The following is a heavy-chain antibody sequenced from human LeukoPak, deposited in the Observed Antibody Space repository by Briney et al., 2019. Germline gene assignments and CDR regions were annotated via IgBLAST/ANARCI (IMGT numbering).Heavy chain of an antibody. CDR1: GGSFSGYY. V-gene: IGHV4-34*01. CDR3: ARVRKKQQLLSWFDP. D-gene: IGHD6-13*01. J-gene: IGHJ5*02. Sequence: SETLSLTCAVYGGSFSGYYWSWIRQPPGKGLGWIGEINHSGSTNYNPSLKSRVTISVDTSKNQFSLKLSSGTAADTAVYYCARVRKKQQLLSWFDPWGQGTLVTVSS. CDR2: INHSGST.